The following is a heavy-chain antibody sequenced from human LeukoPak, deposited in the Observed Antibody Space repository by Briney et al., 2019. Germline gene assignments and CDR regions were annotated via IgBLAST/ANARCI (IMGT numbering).Heavy chain of an antibody. D-gene: IGHD3-3*01. J-gene: IGHJ4*02. CDR3: AREIFGVVILAHNLDY. V-gene: IGHV3-7*01. CDR2: IKQDGSEK. Sequence: PGGSLRLSCAASGFTFSSYWMSWVRQAPGKGLEWVANIKQDGSEKYYVDSVKGRFTISRDNAKNSLYLQMNSLRAEDTAVYYCAREIFGVVILAHNLDYWGQGTLVTGSS. CDR1: GFTFSSYW.